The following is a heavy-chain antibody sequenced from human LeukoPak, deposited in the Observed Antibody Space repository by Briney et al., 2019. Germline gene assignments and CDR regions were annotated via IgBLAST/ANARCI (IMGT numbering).Heavy chain of an antibody. CDR3: AKVPPKIYEVGAPSGI. V-gene: IGHV3-30*04. D-gene: IGHD1-26*01. Sequence: TGGSLRLSCAASGFTFSSYSMHWVRQAPGRGLEWVAVISYDGSNKYYADSVKGRFTISRDNSKNTLYLQMNSLRAEDTAVYYCAKVPPKIYEVGAPSGIWGQGTLVTVSS. CDR2: ISYDGSNK. CDR1: GFTFSSYS. J-gene: IGHJ4*02.